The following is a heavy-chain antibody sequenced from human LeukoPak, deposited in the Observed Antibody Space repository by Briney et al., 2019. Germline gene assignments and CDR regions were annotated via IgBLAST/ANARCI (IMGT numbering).Heavy chain of an antibody. J-gene: IGHJ4*02. CDR3: AKNYGSGTYYNYFDS. D-gene: IGHD3-10*01. CDR2: ISSSGGAT. Sequence: GGSLRLSCAASGFTFSTFAMSWVRRAPGKGLEWVSSISSSGGATYYADSVEGRFSISRDNSANTLHLQINSLRAEDTAVFYCAKNYGSGTYYNYFDSWGQGTLVSVSS. CDR1: GFTFSTFA. V-gene: IGHV3-23*01.